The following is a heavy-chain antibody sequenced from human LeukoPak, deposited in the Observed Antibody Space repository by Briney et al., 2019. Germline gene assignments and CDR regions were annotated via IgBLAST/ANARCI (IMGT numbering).Heavy chain of an antibody. D-gene: IGHD6-13*01. CDR3: AREGVAATGLDY. Sequence: ASVKVSCKASGYTFSIYNMHWVRQAPGQGLEWMGIINPSGGSASDTQKFQGRVSMTRDTSTSTLYMELSSLRSEDTAVYYCAREGVAATGLDYWGQGTLVTVSS. J-gene: IGHJ4*02. V-gene: IGHV1-46*01. CDR1: GYTFSIYN. CDR2: INPSGGSA.